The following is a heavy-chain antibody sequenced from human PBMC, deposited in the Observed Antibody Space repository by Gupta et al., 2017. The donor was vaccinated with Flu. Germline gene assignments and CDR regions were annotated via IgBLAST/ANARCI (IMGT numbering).Heavy chain of an antibody. V-gene: IGHV4-31*03. J-gene: IGHJ4*02. Sequence: QVQLQESGPGLVKPSQTLSLTCTVSGGSISSGGYYWSWIRQHPGKGLEWIGYIYYSGSTYYNPSLKSRVTISVDTSKNQFSLKLSSVTAADTAVYYCARGRYCTNGVCSYFDYWGQGTLVTVSS. CDR1: GGSISSGGYY. CDR2: IYYSGST. D-gene: IGHD2-8*01. CDR3: ARGRYCTNGVCSYFDY.